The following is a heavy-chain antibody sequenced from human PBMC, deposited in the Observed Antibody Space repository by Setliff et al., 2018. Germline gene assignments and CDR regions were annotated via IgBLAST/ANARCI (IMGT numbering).Heavy chain of an antibody. D-gene: IGHD1-1*01. CDR3: ARAKKYRTHYYYYMDV. Sequence: SETLSLTCTVSGGSISSSSYYWGWIRQPPGKGLEWIGSMYHSGSTYYNPSLKSRVTISVDTSKNQFSLKLNYVTAADTAVYYCARAKKYRTHYYYYMDVWGNGTRSPSP. CDR1: GGSISSSSYY. CDR2: MYHSGST. V-gene: IGHV4-39*07. J-gene: IGHJ6*03.